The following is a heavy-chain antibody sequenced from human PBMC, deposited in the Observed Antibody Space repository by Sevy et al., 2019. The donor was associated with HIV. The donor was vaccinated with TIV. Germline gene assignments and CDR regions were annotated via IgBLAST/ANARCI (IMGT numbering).Heavy chain of an antibody. CDR2: ISDDGSNK. CDR3: ARAGRGATPYFDY. V-gene: IGHV3-30-3*01. Sequence: GGSLRLSCAASGFTFSSYAMHWVRQAPGKGLEWVAVISDDGSNKYYADSVKGRFTISRDNSKNTLYLQMNSLRAEDTAVYYCARAGRGATPYFDYWGQGTLVTVSS. J-gene: IGHJ4*02. D-gene: IGHD1-26*01. CDR1: GFTFSSYA.